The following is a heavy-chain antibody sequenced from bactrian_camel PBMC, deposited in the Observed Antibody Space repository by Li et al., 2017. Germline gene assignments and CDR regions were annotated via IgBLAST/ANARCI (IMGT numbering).Heavy chain of an antibody. V-gene: IGHV3S40*01. CDR3: AAGTNAYGVGTCQYDY. J-gene: IGHJ4*01. D-gene: IGHD1*01. CDR2: LGDTT. CDR1: GFRFGGHD. Sequence: DVQLVESGGGLVQPGGSLRSICVVSGFRFGGHDMSWVRQAPGKGLEWVSTLGDTTYYGDPVKGRFILSQDNAKTTMFLQMNDLKPEDTAMYLCAAGTNAYGVGTCQYDYWGRGTQVTVS.